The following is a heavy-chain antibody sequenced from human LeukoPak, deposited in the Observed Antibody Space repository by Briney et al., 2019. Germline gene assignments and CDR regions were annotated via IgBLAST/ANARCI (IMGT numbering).Heavy chain of an antibody. D-gene: IGHD5-12*01. CDR3: ASTQSPYDYPHYFDP. V-gene: IGHV3-23*01. CDR1: GFTFSGYW. Sequence: GGSLRLSCAASGFTFSGYWMSWVRQAPGKGLEWVSSISGSGGSTYYADSVKGRFTISRDNSKNTLDLQMNSLRAEDTAVYYCASTQSPYDYPHYFDPWGQGTLVTVSS. CDR2: ISGSGGST. J-gene: IGHJ5*02.